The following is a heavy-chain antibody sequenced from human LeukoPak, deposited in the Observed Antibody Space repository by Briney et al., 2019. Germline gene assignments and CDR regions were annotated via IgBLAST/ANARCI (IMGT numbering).Heavy chain of an antibody. D-gene: IGHD4-17*01. CDR3: ARERWYGDFVDYFDY. J-gene: IGHJ4*02. CDR1: GGSFSGYY. V-gene: IGHV4-34*01. Sequence: SETLSLTCAVYGGSFSGYYWSWIRQPPGKGLEWIGSIYYSGSTYYNPSLKSRVTISVDTSKNQFSLKLSSVTAADTAVYYCARERWYGDFVDYFDYWGQGTLVTVSS. CDR2: IYYSGST.